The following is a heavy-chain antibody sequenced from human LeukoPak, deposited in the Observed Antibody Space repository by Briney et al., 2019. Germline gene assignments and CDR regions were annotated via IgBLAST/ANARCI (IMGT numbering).Heavy chain of an antibody. CDR2: ISYDGSNK. CDR3: AKDPRRYSRTGGYFDY. Sequence: PGRSLRLSCAASGFTFSNYGMHWVCQAPGKGLEWVAFISYDGSNKYYADSVKGRFTISRDNSKKMLYLQVNSLRAEDTAVYYCAKDPRRYSRTGGYFDYWGQGTLVTVSS. CDR1: GFTFSNYG. D-gene: IGHD6-13*01. J-gene: IGHJ4*02. V-gene: IGHV3-30*18.